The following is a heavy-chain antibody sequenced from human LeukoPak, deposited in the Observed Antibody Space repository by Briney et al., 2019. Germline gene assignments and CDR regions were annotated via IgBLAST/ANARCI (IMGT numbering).Heavy chain of an antibody. D-gene: IGHD3-22*01. CDR3: ATDYYDSSGSFRGVYYFDY. CDR1: GYTFTSYD. V-gene: IGHV1-8*03. Sequence: ASAKVSCKASGYTFTSYDINWVRQATGQGLEWMGWMNPNSGNTGYAQKFQGRVTITRNTSISTAYMELSSLRSEDTAVYYCATDYYDSSGSFRGVYYFDYWGQGTLVTVSS. J-gene: IGHJ4*02. CDR2: MNPNSGNT.